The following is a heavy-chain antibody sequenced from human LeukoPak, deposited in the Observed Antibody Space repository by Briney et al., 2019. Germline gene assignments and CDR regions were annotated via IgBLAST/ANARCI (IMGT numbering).Heavy chain of an antibody. Sequence: SETLSLTCTVSGGSISSYYWSWIRQPPGKGLEWIGYIYYSGSTNYNPSLKSRVTISVDTSKNQFSLKLSSVTAADTAVYYCAREGNDFWSGYYSSRYVDVWGKGTTVTVSS. CDR3: AREGNDFWSGYYSSRYVDV. J-gene: IGHJ6*03. CDR1: GGSISSYY. D-gene: IGHD3-3*01. V-gene: IGHV4-59*01. CDR2: IYYSGST.